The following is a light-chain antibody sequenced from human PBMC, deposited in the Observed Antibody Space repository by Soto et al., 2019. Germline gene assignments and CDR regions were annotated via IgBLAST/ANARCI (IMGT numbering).Light chain of an antibody. CDR2: DAS. V-gene: IGKV1-13*02. CDR3: QQFNSYHVT. Sequence: AIQLTQSPSSLSASVGDRVTITCRASQGISSALAWYQQKPGKAPKLLIYDASSLESGVPSRFRGSGSGTEFALAISSLQPEDFAPYYCQQFNSYHVTFGQGTKVEIK. J-gene: IGKJ1*01. CDR1: QGISSA.